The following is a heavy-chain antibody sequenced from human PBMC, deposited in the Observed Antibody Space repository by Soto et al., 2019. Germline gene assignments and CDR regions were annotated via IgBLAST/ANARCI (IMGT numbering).Heavy chain of an antibody. CDR2: INHSGST. V-gene: IGHV4-34*01. CDR3: ARGLRFGDLY. D-gene: IGHD3-10*01. J-gene: IGHJ4*02. CDR1: GGSFSGYY. Sequence: QVQLQQWGAGLLKPSETLSLTCAVYGGSFSGYYWSWIRQPPGKGLEWIGEINHSGSTNYNPSLKSRVTISVDTSKNQSSLKLSSVTAADTAVYYCARGLRFGDLYWGQETLVTVSS.